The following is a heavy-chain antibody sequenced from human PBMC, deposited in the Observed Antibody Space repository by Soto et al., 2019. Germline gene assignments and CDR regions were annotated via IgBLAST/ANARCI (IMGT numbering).Heavy chain of an antibody. Sequence: GGSLRLSCAASGFICSSYDMSWVRQAPGKGLEWVSTILVDGRTFYVDSVKGRFTISRDSSQNTVYLQMNSLTVGDTALYYCAKDAVSGDGVWLVDHWGQGAVVTVSS. V-gene: IGHV3-23*01. CDR1: GFICSSYD. CDR2: ILVDGRT. D-gene: IGHD4-17*01. CDR3: AKDAVSGDGVWLVDH. J-gene: IGHJ4*02.